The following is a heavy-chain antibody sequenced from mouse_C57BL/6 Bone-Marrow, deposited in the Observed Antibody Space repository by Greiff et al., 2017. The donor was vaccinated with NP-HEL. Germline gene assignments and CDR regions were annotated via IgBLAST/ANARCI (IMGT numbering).Heavy chain of an antibody. Sequence: DVKLVESGGGLVQPGGSLKLSCAASGFTFSDYYMYWVRQTPEKRLEWVAYISNGGGSTYYLDTVKGRFPISRDNAKNTLYLQMSRLKTEDTAMYYCARLRMDYWGQGTSGTVSS. CDR2: ISNGGGST. V-gene: IGHV5-12*01. J-gene: IGHJ4*01. CDR1: GFTFSDYY. D-gene: IGHD1-1*01. CDR3: ARLRMDY.